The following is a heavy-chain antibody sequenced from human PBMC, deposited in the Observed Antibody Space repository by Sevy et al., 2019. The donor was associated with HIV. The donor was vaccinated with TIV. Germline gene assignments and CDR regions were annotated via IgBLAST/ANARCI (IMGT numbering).Heavy chain of an antibody. CDR1: GFTFSSYA. J-gene: IGHJ6*02. CDR3: AKGVDFWSGYTGYGMDV. Sequence: GGSLRLSCAASGFTFSSYAMSWVRQAPGKGLEWVSAISGSGGSTYYADSVKGRFTISRDNTKNTLYLQMNSLRAEDKAVYYCAKGVDFWSGYTGYGMDVWGQGTTVTVSS. CDR2: ISGSGGST. V-gene: IGHV3-23*01. D-gene: IGHD3-3*01.